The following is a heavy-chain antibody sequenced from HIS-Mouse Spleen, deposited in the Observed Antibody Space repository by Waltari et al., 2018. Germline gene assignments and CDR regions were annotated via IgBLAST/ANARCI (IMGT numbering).Heavy chain of an antibody. CDR3: ARERRGPGWFDP. Sequence: EVQLVESGGGLVQPGGSLRLSCAASGFTFSSYWMSWVRQAPGKGLEGGANIKQGGSETYYVDSVKGRFTISRDNAKNSLYLQMNSLRAEDTAVYYCARERRGPGWFDPWGQGTLVTVSS. V-gene: IGHV3-7*01. D-gene: IGHD5-12*01. CDR1: GFTFSSYW. J-gene: IGHJ5*02. CDR2: IKQGGSET.